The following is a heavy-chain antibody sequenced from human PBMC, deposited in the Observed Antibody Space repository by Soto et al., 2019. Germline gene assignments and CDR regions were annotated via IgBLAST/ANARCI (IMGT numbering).Heavy chain of an antibody. V-gene: IGHV4-34*01. D-gene: IGHD4-17*01. J-gene: IGHJ4*02. Sequence: PSETLSLTCAVYGGSFSGYYWSWIRQPPGKGLEWIGEINHSGSTNYNPSLKSRVTISVDTSKNQFSLKLSSVTAADTAVYYCARGATVTTTWDYWGQGTLVTVS. CDR1: GGSFSGYY. CDR2: INHSGST. CDR3: ARGATVTTTWDY.